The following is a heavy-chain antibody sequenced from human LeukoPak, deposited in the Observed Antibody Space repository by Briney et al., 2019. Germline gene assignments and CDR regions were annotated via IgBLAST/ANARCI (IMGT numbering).Heavy chain of an antibody. J-gene: IGHJ5*02. Sequence: SETLSLTCTVSGGSISSGGYYWSWIRQHPGKGLEWIGYIYYGGSTYYNPSLKSRVTISVDTSKNQFSLKLSSVTAADTVVYYCARENDSGFDPWGQGTLVTVSS. CDR3: ARENDSGFDP. CDR2: IYYGGST. D-gene: IGHD1-1*01. V-gene: IGHV4-31*03. CDR1: GGSISSGGYY.